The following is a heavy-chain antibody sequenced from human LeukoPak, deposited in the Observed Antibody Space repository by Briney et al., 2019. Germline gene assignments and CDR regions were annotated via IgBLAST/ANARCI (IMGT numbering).Heavy chain of an antibody. CDR2: IYYSGST. J-gene: IGHJ6*02. Sequence: PSGTLSLTCTVSGGSISSYLWSWVRQPPGKGLEWIGYIYYSGSTNYNPSPKSRVTIPVDTSKNQFSLKLSSVTAADTAVYYCARVWGYSYGPLYYYYCGMDVWGQGTTVTVSS. CDR1: GGSISSYL. CDR3: ARVWGYSYGPLYYYYCGMDV. D-gene: IGHD5-18*01. V-gene: IGHV4-59*01.